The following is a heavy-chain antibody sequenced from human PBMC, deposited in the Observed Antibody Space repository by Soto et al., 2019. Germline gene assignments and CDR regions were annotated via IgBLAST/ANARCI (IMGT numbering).Heavy chain of an antibody. D-gene: IGHD1-26*01. Sequence: QVQLVQSGAEVREPGASVKVSCKASGYSFTSLDINWVRQTTGQGLEWMGWMQPSSGSTGYAQKFQGRVTMNRDTSINTAYMELSSLTYDDTAFYYCARGVTAGVDYWGQGTLVTVSS. CDR1: GYSFTSLD. V-gene: IGHV1-8*01. CDR3: ARGVTAGVDY. CDR2: MQPSSGST. J-gene: IGHJ4*02.